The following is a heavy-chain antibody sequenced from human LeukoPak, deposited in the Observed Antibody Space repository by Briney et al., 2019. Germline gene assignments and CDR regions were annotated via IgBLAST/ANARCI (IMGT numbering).Heavy chain of an antibody. D-gene: IGHD3-22*01. J-gene: IGHJ4*02. CDR1: GGSISSYY. CDR3: ASGTWGFYDTTVGVY. V-gene: IGHV4-59*12. CDR2: IYYSGST. Sequence: PSETLSLTCTVSGGSISSYYWSWIRQPPGKGLEWIGYIYYSGSTNYNPSLKSRVTISVDTSKNQFSLKLSSVTAADTAVFYCASGTWGFYDTTVGVYWGQGTLVTVSS.